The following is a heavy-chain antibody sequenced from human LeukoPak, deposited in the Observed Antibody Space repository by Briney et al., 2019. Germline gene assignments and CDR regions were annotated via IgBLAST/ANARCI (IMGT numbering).Heavy chain of an antibody. CDR2: TYYRSKWHN. J-gene: IGHJ6*02. D-gene: IGHD3-22*01. CDR1: GDSLSSNSAA. Sequence: QTLSLTCAIPGDSLSSNSAAWNWIRQSPSRGLEWLGRTYYRSKWHNDYAVSVKSRITINPDTSKNQFSLQLNSVTPEDTAVYYCARGSDYDSSGYYMWGKSYYYGMDVWGQGTTVTVSS. CDR3: ARGSDYDSSGYYMWGKSYYYGMDV. V-gene: IGHV6-1*01.